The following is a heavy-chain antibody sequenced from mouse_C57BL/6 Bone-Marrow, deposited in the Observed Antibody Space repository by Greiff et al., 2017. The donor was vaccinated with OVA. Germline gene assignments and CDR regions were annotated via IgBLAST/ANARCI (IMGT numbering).Heavy chain of an antibody. CDR1: GYTFTSYW. J-gene: IGHJ2*01. CDR2: IYPGSGRT. D-gene: IGHD1-1*01. CDR3: ASEFPYYYGSSPYYFDY. Sequence: VQLQQPGAELVKPGASVKMSCKASGYTFTSYWITWVKQRPGQGLEWIGDIYPGSGRTNYNEKFKSKATLTVDTSSSTAYMQLSSLTSEDSAVYYCASEFPYYYGSSPYYFDYWGQGTTLTVSS. V-gene: IGHV1-55*01.